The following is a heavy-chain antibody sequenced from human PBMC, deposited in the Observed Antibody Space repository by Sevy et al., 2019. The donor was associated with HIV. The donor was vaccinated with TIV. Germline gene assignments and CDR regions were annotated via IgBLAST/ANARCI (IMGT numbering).Heavy chain of an antibody. J-gene: IGHJ3*02. D-gene: IGHD3-10*01. CDR2: IWYDGSNK. V-gene: IGHV3-33*01. CDR3: ARDTYYYGSGLNDAFDI. CDR1: GFTFSSYG. Sequence: GGSLRLSCAASGFTFSSYGMHWVRQAPGKGLEWVAVIWYDGSNKYYADSVKGRFTISRDNSKNTLYLQMNSLRAEDTAVYYCARDTYYYGSGLNDAFDIWGQGTMVTVSS.